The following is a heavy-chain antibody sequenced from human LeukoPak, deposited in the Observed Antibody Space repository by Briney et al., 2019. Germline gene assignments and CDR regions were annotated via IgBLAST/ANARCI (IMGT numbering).Heavy chain of an antibody. J-gene: IGHJ6*03. Sequence: PGGSLRLSCAASGFTFSSYSMNWVRQAPGKGLEWVSSISSSSTYIYYADSVRGRFTVSRDNAKNSLSLQMNSLRADDTAIYYCARWSRVDSYYMDVWGKGTTVTVSS. CDR3: ARWSRVDSYYMDV. CDR2: ISSSSTYI. D-gene: IGHD1-26*01. CDR1: GFTFSSYS. V-gene: IGHV3-21*01.